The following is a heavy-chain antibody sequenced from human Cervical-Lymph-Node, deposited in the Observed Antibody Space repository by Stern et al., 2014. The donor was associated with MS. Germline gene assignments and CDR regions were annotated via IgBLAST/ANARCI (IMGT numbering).Heavy chain of an antibody. Sequence: QVQLVQSGAEVKKPGASVNVSCKASGYTFSSFAITWVRQAPGQGLEWMGTITVYNGNTNYAQRVQDRVTMTTDTSTQKAHMAVRTLRSDDPPVYYWGGGWGNPRHWGQGTLVTVSS. CDR1: GYTFSSFA. CDR2: ITVYNGNT. CDR3: GGGWGNPRH. D-gene: IGHD3-16*01. V-gene: IGHV1-18*01. J-gene: IGHJ4*02.